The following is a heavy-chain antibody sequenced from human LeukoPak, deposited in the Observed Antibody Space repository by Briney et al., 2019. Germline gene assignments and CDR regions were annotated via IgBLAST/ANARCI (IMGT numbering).Heavy chain of an antibody. D-gene: IGHD7-27*01. CDR2: ISSSSSYI. J-gene: IGHJ4*02. CDR1: GFTFSSYS. Sequence: SGGSLRLSCAASGFTFSSYSMNWVRQAPGKGLEWVSSISSSSSYIYYADSVKGRFTISRDNAKNSLYLQMNSLRAEDTAVYYCARSRTGDRSTLGYWGQGTLVTVSS. CDR3: ARSRTGDRSTLGY. V-gene: IGHV3-21*01.